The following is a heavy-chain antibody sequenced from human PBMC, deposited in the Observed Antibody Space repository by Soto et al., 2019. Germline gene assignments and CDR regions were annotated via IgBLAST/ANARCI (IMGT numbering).Heavy chain of an antibody. Sequence: GGSLRLSCAASGFTFSSYAMHWVRQAPGKGLEWVAVISYDGSNKYYADSVKGRFTISRDNSKNTLYLQMNSLRAEDTAVYYCARVAGSYTPQYYYYGMDVWGQGTTVTVSS. CDR2: ISYDGSNK. D-gene: IGHD2-2*02. V-gene: IGHV3-30-3*01. J-gene: IGHJ6*02. CDR1: GFTFSSYA. CDR3: ARVAGSYTPQYYYYGMDV.